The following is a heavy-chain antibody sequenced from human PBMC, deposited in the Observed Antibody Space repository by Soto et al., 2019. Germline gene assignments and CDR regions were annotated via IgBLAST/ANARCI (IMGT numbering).Heavy chain of an antibody. CDR3: TTPGY. J-gene: IGHJ4*02. D-gene: IGHD1-1*01. CDR1: GDSISSGDYY. CDR2: IYHSEIT. Sequence: SETLSLTCSVSGDSISSGDYYWSWIRQHPGKGLEWIGYIYHSEITYFNPSLKSRVTISVDTSKNHFSLNLRSVTAADTAVYYYTTPGYWGQGTLVTVSS. V-gene: IGHV4-31*03.